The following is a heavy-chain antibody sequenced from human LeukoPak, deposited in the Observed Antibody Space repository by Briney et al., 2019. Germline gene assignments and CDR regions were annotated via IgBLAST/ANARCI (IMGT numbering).Heavy chain of an antibody. CDR1: GFTFSSYA. V-gene: IGHV3-23*01. D-gene: IGHD1-26*01. Sequence: GASLRLSCAASGFTFSSYAMSWVRQAPGKGLEWVSAISGSGGSTYYADSVKGRFTISRDNSKNTLYLQMNSLRAEDTAVYYCAKGGATNYYYYGIDVWGQGTTVTVSS. CDR2: ISGSGGST. J-gene: IGHJ6*02. CDR3: AKGGATNYYYYGIDV.